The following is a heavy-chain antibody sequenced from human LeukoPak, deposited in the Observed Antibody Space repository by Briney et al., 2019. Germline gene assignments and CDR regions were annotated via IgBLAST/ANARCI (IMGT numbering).Heavy chain of an antibody. V-gene: IGHV3-30*04. J-gene: IGHJ4*02. CDR2: ISYDGSNK. CDR3: ARDRSGSYDY. D-gene: IGHD1-26*01. CDR1: GFTFSNYA. Sequence: GGSLRLSCAASGFTFSNYAMHWVRQAPGQGLEWVAIISYDGSNKYYADSVKGRFTISRDNSKNTLYLQMNSLRAEDTAVYYCARDRSGSYDYWGQGTLVTVSS.